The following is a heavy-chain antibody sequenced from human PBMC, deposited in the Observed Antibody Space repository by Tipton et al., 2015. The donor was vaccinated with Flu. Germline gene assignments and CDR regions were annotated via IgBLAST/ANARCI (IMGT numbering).Heavy chain of an antibody. J-gene: IGHJ4*02. CDR3: GRGYKALAL. Sequence: QVQLVQSGAEVKNPGASVKVSCKASGYTFTTDDINWVRQAAGQGLEWMGWMDPNIGNIGYAQSFQGRVTFTRDTSKSTAYMELTGLKSEDTAVYYCGRGYKALALWGQGTLVTVSS. V-gene: IGHV1-8*01. CDR2: MDPNIGNI. D-gene: IGHD5-24*01. CDR1: GYTFTTDD.